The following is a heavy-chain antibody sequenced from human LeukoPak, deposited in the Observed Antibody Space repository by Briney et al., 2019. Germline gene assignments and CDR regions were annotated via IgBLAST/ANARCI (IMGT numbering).Heavy chain of an antibody. Sequence: PSETLSLTCNVSGGSITSYYWNWIRQTPGKGLEWIGYIYYTGSTNSNPSLKSRLTISLDTSKNQFSLKLPSVTAADTAIYYCASSYFYDGNRYFDYWGQGALVTVSS. V-gene: IGHV4-59*08. D-gene: IGHD3-22*01. CDR1: GGSITSYY. CDR2: IYYTGST. J-gene: IGHJ4*02. CDR3: ASSYFYDGNRYFDY.